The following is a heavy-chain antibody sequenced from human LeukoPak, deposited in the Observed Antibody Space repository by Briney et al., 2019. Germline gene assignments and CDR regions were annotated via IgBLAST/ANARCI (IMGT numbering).Heavy chain of an antibody. Sequence: GGSLRLSCAASGFTFSSYAMSWVRQAPGKGLEWVSGISGGGGSTYYADSVKGRFTISRDNSKNTLYLQMNSLRAEDTAVYYCAKGGGIAAPGGDFDYWGQGTLVTVSS. CDR3: AKGGGIAAPGGDFDY. V-gene: IGHV3-23*01. J-gene: IGHJ4*02. CDR2: ISGGGGST. CDR1: GFTFSSYA. D-gene: IGHD6-13*01.